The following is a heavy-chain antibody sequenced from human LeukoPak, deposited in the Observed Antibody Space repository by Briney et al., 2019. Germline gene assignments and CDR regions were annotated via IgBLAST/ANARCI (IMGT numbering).Heavy chain of an antibody. CDR2: INTNTGNP. CDR3: ASEANTNNYYDSSGYLDY. J-gene: IGHJ4*02. Sequence: GASVKVSCKASGYTFTSYAMNWVRQAPGQGLEWMGWINTNTGNPTYAQGFTGRFVFSLDTSVSTAYLQISSLKAEDTAVYYCASEANTNNYYDSSGYLDYWGQGTLVTVSS. V-gene: IGHV7-4-1*02. CDR1: GYTFTSYA. D-gene: IGHD3-22*01.